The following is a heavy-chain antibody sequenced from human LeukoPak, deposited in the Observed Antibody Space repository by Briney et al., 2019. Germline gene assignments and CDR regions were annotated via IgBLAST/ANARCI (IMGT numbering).Heavy chain of an antibody. CDR3: ARRFKQDVLGTTMGWFDP. J-gene: IGHJ5*02. CDR1: GGTFSSYA. Sequence: SVKVSCKASGGTFSSYAISWVRQAPGQGLEWMGRIIPILGIANYAQKFQGRVTITADKSTSTAYMELSSLRSDDTAVYYCARRFKQDVLGTTMGWFDPWGQGTLITVSS. CDR2: IIPILGIA. V-gene: IGHV1-69*04. D-gene: IGHD1-26*01.